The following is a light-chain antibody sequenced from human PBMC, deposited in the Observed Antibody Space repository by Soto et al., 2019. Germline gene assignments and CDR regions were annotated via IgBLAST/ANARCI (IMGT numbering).Light chain of an antibody. CDR3: SSYTGSSTYVV. CDR1: SSDVGGYNY. CDR2: DVS. V-gene: IGLV2-14*01. Sequence: QSALTRPASVSGSPGQSITISCTGTSSDVGGYNYVSWYQQHPGKAPKLMIYDVSNRPSGVSNRFSGSKSANTASLTISGLQAEDEADYYCSSYTGSSTYVVFGGGTKVTVL. J-gene: IGLJ2*01.